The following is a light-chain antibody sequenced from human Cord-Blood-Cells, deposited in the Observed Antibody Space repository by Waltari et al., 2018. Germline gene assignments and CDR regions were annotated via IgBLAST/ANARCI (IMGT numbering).Light chain of an antibody. V-gene: IGKV1-39*01. J-gene: IGKJ2*01. CDR3: QQSYSTPYT. Sequence: DIQMTQYPTSLSASIGDRDPITCRASQSISSYLNWYQQKPGKAPKLLIYAASSLQSGVPSRFSGSGSGTDFTLTISSLQPEDFATYYCQQSYSTPYTFGQGTKLEIK. CDR1: QSISSY. CDR2: AAS.